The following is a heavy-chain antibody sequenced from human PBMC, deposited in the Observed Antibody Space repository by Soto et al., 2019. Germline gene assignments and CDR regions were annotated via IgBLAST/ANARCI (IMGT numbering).Heavy chain of an antibody. Sequence: NPSETLSLTCAVSGYYIRSGYYWAWIRQPPGKGLEWIGNIYHSGSTYYNPSLKSRVTMSIDTSKNQFSLSLRSATAPDTAIYYCVRSGGTYPDHWGQGALVTVSS. J-gene: IGHJ4*02. CDR2: IYHSGST. CDR1: GYYIRSGYY. V-gene: IGHV4-38-2*01. CDR3: VRSGGTYPDH. D-gene: IGHD1-26*01.